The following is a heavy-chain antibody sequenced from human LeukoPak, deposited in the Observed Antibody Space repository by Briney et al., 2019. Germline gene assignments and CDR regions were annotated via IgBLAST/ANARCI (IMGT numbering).Heavy chain of an antibody. D-gene: IGHD1-26*01. V-gene: IGHV1-18*01. CDR3: ARVRPQSIVGATMGY. CDR2: ISAYNGNT. J-gene: IGHJ4*02. Sequence: EASVKVSCKASGYTFTSYGISWVRQAPGQGLEWMGWISAYNGNTNYAQKLQGRVTMTTDTSTSTAYMELRSLRSDDTAVYYCARVRPQSIVGATMGYWGQGTLVTVSS. CDR1: GYTFTSYG.